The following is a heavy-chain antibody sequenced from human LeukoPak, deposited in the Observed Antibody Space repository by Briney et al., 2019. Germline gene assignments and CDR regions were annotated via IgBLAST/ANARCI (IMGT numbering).Heavy chain of an antibody. Sequence: GGSLGLSCAASGFTFSSYAMHWVRQAPGKGLEWVAVISYDGSNKYYADSVKGRFTISRDNSKNTLYLQMNSLRAEDTAVYYCAKDESYYYDSSGYAPDYWGQGTLVTVSS. CDR3: AKDESYYYDSSGYAPDY. CDR1: GFTFSSYA. V-gene: IGHV3-30*04. CDR2: ISYDGSNK. J-gene: IGHJ4*02. D-gene: IGHD3-22*01.